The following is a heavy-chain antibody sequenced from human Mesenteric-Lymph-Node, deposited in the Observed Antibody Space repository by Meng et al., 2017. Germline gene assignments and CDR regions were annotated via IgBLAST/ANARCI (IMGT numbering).Heavy chain of an antibody. Sequence: GESLKISCAASGFTFSTYWMHWVRQAPGKGLVWVSRINSDGSITTYADSVKGRFTISRDNAKNTLYLQMNSLRAEDTAVYYCATVYYYDSRGQADFDYWGQGTLVTVSS. CDR1: GFTFSTYW. CDR2: INSDGSIT. J-gene: IGHJ4*02. V-gene: IGHV3-74*01. D-gene: IGHD3-22*01. CDR3: ATVYYYDSRGQADFDY.